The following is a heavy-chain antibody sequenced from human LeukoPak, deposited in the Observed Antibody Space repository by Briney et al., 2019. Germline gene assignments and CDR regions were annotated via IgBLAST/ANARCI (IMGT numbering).Heavy chain of an antibody. V-gene: IGHV4-30-2*01. D-gene: IGHD1-26*01. Sequence: PSQTLSLTCTVSGGSISSGGYYWSRIRQPPGKGLEWIGYIYHSGSTYYNPSLKSRVTISVDRSKNQFSLKLSSVTAADTAVYYCASSEGWEQSYYFDYWGQGTLVTVSS. CDR3: ASSEGWEQSYYFDY. J-gene: IGHJ4*02. CDR2: IYHSGST. CDR1: GGSISSGGYY.